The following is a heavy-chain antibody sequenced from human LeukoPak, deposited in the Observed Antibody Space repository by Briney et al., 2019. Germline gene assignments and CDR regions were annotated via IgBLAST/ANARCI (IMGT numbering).Heavy chain of an antibody. V-gene: IGHV1-18*01. J-gene: IGHJ4*02. D-gene: IGHD3-3*01. Sequence: ASVKVSCKASGYTFTSYGISWVRQAPGQGLEWMGWISAYNGNTNYAQKLQGRVTMTTDTSTSTAYMELRSPRSDDTAVYYCARDSEGYDFWSGYYYFDYWGQGTLVTVSS. CDR3: ARDSEGYDFWSGYYYFDY. CDR2: ISAYNGNT. CDR1: GYTFTSYG.